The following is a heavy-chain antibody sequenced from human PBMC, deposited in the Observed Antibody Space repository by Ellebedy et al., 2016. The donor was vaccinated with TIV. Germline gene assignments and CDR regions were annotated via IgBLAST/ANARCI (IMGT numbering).Heavy chain of an antibody. Sequence: AASVKVSCKASGYKFINYGYTWVRQAPGQGLEWVGYISSHNGNSNYGKNFEGRVTMTTDGPTATVFMELGSLRSDDTAMYYCARTRYSSSWPDFWGQGTLVTVSS. CDR1: GYKFINYG. D-gene: IGHD5-18*01. V-gene: IGHV1-18*04. J-gene: IGHJ4*02. CDR2: ISSHNGNS. CDR3: ARTRYSSSWPDF.